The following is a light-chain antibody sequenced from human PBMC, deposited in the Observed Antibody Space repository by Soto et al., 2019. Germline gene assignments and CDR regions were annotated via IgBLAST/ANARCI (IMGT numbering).Light chain of an antibody. CDR1: QSISSW. CDR2: DAS. J-gene: IGKJ4*01. V-gene: IGKV1-5*01. Sequence: DIHRTQSPSTLSASVGDRVTITCRASQSISSWLAWYQQKPGKAPKLLIYDASSLESGVPSRFSDSGSGTEFTLTISSLQPDDFATYYCQQYNSYLLTFGGRTKVDIK. CDR3: QQYNSYLLT.